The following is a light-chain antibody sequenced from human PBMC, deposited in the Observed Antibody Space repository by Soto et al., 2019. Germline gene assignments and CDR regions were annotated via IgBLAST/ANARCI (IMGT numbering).Light chain of an antibody. Sequence: QSALTQPASVSGPPGQSITISCTGSSSDVGGYNYVSWYQQHPGKAPKFMIYEVSNRPSGVSNRFSGSKSGNTASLTISGLQAEDEADYYCSSYTSSSTVVFGGGTKVTVL. V-gene: IGLV2-14*01. J-gene: IGLJ2*01. CDR1: SSDVGGYNY. CDR3: SSYTSSSTVV. CDR2: EVS.